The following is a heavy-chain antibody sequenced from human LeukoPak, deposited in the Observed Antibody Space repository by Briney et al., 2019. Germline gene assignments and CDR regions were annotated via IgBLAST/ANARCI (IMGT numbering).Heavy chain of an antibody. J-gene: IGHJ4*02. CDR2: ISNNADTT. CDR1: GFTFSSYA. D-gene: IGHD3-10*01. CDR3: VKGWVRGVMNY. V-gene: IGHV3-64D*06. Sequence: GSLRLSCAASGFTFSSYAMHWVRQAPGKGLEYVSAISNNADTTYYADSVKGRFTISRDNSKNTLYLQMSSLRAEDTAVYSCVKGWVRGVMNYWGQGTLVTVSS.